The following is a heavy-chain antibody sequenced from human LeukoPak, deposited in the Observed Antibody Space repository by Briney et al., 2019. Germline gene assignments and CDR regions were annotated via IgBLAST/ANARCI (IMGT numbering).Heavy chain of an antibody. CDR3: ARDRWFDT. CDR2: IYSTGNS. Sequence: PSETLSLTCTVSGGSMSRYYWSWIRQAAGKAPEWIGRIYSTGNSDYNPSLQSRVTMSVDTSKNQFSLNVSTVTAADTAIYYCARDRWFDTWGQGTLVTVSS. V-gene: IGHV4-4*07. CDR1: GGSMSRYY. J-gene: IGHJ5*02.